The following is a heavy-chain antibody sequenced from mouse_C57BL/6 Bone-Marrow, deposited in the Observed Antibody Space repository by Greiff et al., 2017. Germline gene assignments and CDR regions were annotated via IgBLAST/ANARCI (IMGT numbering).Heavy chain of an antibody. CDR1: GFTFSDAW. CDR3: TPLYYGNPAWFAY. CDR2: IRNKANNHAT. V-gene: IGHV6-6*01. J-gene: IGHJ3*01. D-gene: IGHD2-1*01. Sequence: DVTLVESGGGLVQPGGSMKLSCAASGFTFSDAWMDWVRQSPEKGLEWVAEIRNKANNHATYYAESVKGRFTIPRDDSKRSVYLQMNRLRAEDTGIYYCTPLYYGNPAWFAYWGQGTLVTVSA.